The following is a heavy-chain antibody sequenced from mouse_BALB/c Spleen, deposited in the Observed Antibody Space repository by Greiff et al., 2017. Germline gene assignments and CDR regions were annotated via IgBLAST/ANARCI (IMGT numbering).Heavy chain of an antibody. V-gene: IGHV1-7*01. CDR2: INPSTGYT. Sequence: VQVVESGAELAKPGASVKMSCKASGYTFTSYWMHWVKQRPGQGLEWIGYINPSTGYTEYNQKFKDKATLTADKSSSTAYMQLSSLTSEDSAVYYCARRYGNSHAMDYWGQGTSVTVSS. D-gene: IGHD2-1*01. CDR1: GYTFTSYW. CDR3: ARRYGNSHAMDY. J-gene: IGHJ4*01.